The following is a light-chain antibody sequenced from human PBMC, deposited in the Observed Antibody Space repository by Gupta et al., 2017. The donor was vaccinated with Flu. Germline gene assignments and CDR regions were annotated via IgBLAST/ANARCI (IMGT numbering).Light chain of an antibody. J-gene: IGKJ2*01. V-gene: IGKV4-1*01. Sequence: SLGERATINCKSSQSVLYSTNSHNYLSWYQQKPGQPPKLLVYWASIRESGVPDRFRGSGSGTDFTLTITSLQAEDVAVYYCQQYNSAPYTFGQGTRVEIK. CDR1: QSVLYSTNSHNY. CDR2: WAS. CDR3: QQYNSAPYT.